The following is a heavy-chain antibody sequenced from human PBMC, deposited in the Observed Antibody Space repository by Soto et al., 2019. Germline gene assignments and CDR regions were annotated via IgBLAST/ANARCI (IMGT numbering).Heavy chain of an antibody. D-gene: IGHD6-19*01. CDR3: AREYSSGWSFLLDY. V-gene: IGHV3-7*03. Sequence: GSLRLSCAASGFTFSRYWMTWVRQAPGKGLQWVANIKLDGSEKSYVDSVKGRFTISRDNAKNSLYLQMNSLRAEGTAVYYCAREYSSGWSFLLDYWGQGTLVTVS. J-gene: IGHJ4*02. CDR1: GFTFSRYW. CDR2: IKLDGSEK.